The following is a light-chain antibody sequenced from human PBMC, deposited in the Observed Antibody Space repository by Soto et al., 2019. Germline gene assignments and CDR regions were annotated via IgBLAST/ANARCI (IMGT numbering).Light chain of an antibody. V-gene: IGLV2-11*01. CDR1: SSDIGSYDY. Sequence: QSVLTQPRSVSGSPGHSVTISCTGTSSDIGSYDYVSWYQQYPGQAPKLIIYDVIKRPSGVPDRFSCSKSGNTASLTITGLQIDDEAAYYCCSYVGRYSWLFGGGTKLTVL. J-gene: IGLJ3*02. CDR3: CSYVGRYSWL. CDR2: DVI.